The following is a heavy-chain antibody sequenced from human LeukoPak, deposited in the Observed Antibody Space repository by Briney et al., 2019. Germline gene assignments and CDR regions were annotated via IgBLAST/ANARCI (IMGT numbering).Heavy chain of an antibody. CDR2: IYSGGST. CDR3: ARDWYFDRSGYYYSTP. J-gene: IGHJ5*02. CDR1: GFTVSSNY. Sequence: GGSLRLSCAASGFTVSSNYMSWVRQAPGKGLEWVSVIYSGGSTYYVDSVKGRFTISRDISKNTLYLQMNSLRVEDTAVYYCARDWYFDRSGYYYSTPWGQGTLVTVSS. V-gene: IGHV3-66*01. D-gene: IGHD3-22*01.